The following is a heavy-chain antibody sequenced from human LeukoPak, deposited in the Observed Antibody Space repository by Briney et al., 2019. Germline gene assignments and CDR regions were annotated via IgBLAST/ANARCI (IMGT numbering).Heavy chain of an antibody. CDR1: GGSFNDYF. Sequence: SETLSLTCAVYGGSFNDYFWSWIRQPPGKWLECIGEINHSGSTKYTASLKSRVSISVDTSKNQFSLKLNSVTAADTAVYFCARGHLRTGTREFDYWGQGTLVNASS. D-gene: IGHD1-7*01. V-gene: IGHV4-34*01. J-gene: IGHJ4*02. CDR3: ARGHLRTGTREFDY. CDR2: INHSGST.